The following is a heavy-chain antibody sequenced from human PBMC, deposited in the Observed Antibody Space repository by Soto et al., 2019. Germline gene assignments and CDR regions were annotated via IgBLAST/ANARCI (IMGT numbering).Heavy chain of an antibody. D-gene: IGHD6-6*01. CDR1: GGTFSSYA. CDR2: IIPIFGTA. J-gene: IGHJ6*02. CDR3: ARVHPTVGIAARYDGMDV. Sequence: ASVKVSCKASGGTFSSYAISWVRQAPGQGLEWMGGIIPIFGTANYAQKFQGRVTITADESTSTAYMELSSLRSEDTAVYYCARVHPTVGIAARYDGMDVWGQGTTVTVSS. V-gene: IGHV1-69*13.